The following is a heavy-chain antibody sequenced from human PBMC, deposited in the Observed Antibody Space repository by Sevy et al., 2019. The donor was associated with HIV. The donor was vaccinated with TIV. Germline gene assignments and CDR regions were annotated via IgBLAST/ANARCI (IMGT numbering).Heavy chain of an antibody. Sequence: GGSLRLSCAASGFTFSSYGMHWVRQAPGKGLEWVAVIWYDGSNKYYADSVKGRFTISRDNSKNTLYLQMNSLRAEDTAVYYCARELLMVTTAYYYYGMDVWGQGTTVTVSS. J-gene: IGHJ6*02. CDR1: GFTFSSYG. D-gene: IGHD4-17*01. CDR2: IWYDGSNK. CDR3: ARELLMVTTAYYYYGMDV. V-gene: IGHV3-33*01.